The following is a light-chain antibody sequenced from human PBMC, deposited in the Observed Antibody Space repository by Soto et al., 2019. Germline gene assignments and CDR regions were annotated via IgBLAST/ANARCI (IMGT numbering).Light chain of an antibody. V-gene: IGLV2-11*01. CDR3: YSYAGRYTLV. CDR2: AVN. J-gene: IGLJ2*01. Sequence: QSVLTQPPSVSGSPGQSVTISCTGTSSDVGGYNSVSWYQQHPGKAPQLMIYAVNKRPSGVPDLFSGYKSGNTASLTICGLQAEDEAYYYGYSYAGRYTLVFGGGTKLTVL. CDR1: SSDVGGYNS.